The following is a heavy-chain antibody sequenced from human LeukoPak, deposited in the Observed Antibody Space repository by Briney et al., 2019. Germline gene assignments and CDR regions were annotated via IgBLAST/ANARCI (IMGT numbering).Heavy chain of an antibody. CDR3: AREGVGATGSYS. D-gene: IGHD1-26*01. Sequence: SQTLSLTCTVSGGSISSGGYYWRWIRQHPGKGLEWIGYIYYSGSTYYNPSLESRVTISVDTSQTQFSLKLSSVTAADTAVYYCAREGVGATGSYSWGQGTPVTVSS. CDR2: IYYSGST. J-gene: IGHJ4*02. CDR1: GGSISSGGYY. V-gene: IGHV4-31*03.